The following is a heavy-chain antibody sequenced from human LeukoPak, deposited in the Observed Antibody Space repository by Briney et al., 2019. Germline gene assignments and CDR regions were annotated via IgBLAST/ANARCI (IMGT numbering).Heavy chain of an antibody. V-gene: IGHV3-23*01. CDR3: ARDRKSFIAAAATDWFDP. CDR2: ISGSGGST. CDR1: GFTFSSYA. Sequence: GGSLRLSCAASGFTFSSYAMSWVRQAPGKGLEWVSAISGSGGSTYYADSVKGRFTISRDNSKNTLYLQMNSLRAEDTAVYYCARDRKSFIAAAATDWFDPWGQGTLVTVSS. D-gene: IGHD6-13*01. J-gene: IGHJ5*02.